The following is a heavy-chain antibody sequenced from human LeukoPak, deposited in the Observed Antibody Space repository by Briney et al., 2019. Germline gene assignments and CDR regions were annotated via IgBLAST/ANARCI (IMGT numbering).Heavy chain of an antibody. Sequence: ASVKVSCKASGYTFTSYGISWVRQAPGQGLEWMGWISAYNGNANYAQKLQGRVTMTTDTSTSTAYMELSSLRSEDTAVYYCAREVGSSSWWDSGYNWFDPWGQGTLVTVSS. V-gene: IGHV1-18*01. CDR3: AREVGSSSWWDSGYNWFDP. CDR1: GYTFTSYG. CDR2: ISAYNGNA. D-gene: IGHD6-13*01. J-gene: IGHJ5*02.